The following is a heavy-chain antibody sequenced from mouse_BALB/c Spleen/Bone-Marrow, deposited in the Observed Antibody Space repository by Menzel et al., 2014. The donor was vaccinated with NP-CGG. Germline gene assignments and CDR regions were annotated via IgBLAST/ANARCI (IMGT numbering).Heavy chain of an antibody. CDR2: INPSTGYT. D-gene: IGHD2-1*01. J-gene: IGHJ2*01. CDR3: ARYGNYGDYFDY. V-gene: IGHV1-7*01. CDR1: GYTFTSYW. Sequence: VQLQQSGAELEKPGASVKTSCKASGYTFTSYWMHWVKQRPGQGLEWIGYINPSTGYTEYNQKFKDKATLTADKSSSTAYMQLSSLTSEDSAVYYCARYGNYGDYFDYWGQGTTLTVSS.